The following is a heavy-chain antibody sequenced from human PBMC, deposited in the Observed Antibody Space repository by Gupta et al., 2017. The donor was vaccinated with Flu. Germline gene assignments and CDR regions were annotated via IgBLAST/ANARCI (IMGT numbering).Heavy chain of an antibody. J-gene: IGHJ4*02. CDR1: GFTFDDYA. D-gene: IGHD5-18*01. V-gene: IGHV3-9*01. Sequence: DVQLVESGGGLVQPGRSLRLSCAASGFTFDDYAMHWVRQAPGKGLEWVSGINWNSGSIGYADSVKGRFTISRDNAKNSLYLQMSSLRAEDTALYYCAKDIGGYSYGDNSHYFDYWGQGTLVTVSS. CDR2: INWNSGSI. CDR3: AKDIGGYSYGDNSHYFDY.